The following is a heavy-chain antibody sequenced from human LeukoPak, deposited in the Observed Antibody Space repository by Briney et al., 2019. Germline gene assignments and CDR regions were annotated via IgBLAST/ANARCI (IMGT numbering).Heavy chain of an antibody. Sequence: SETLSLTCTVSGGSISDYYWSWIRQPPGKGLEWIGYISYSGSTDYNPSLKSRVTISVDTSKNQFSLKLSSVTAADTAVYYCARGVYSSSPLWGGFYFDYWGQGTLVTVSS. CDR1: GGSISDYY. CDR3: ARGVYSSSPLWGGFYFDY. CDR2: ISYSGST. V-gene: IGHV4-59*08. J-gene: IGHJ4*02. D-gene: IGHD6-6*01.